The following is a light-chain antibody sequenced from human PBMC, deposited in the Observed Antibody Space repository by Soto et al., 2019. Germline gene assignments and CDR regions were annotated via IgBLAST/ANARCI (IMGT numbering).Light chain of an antibody. J-gene: IGKJ3*01. CDR3: QQYGTTPFN. Sequence: IVLTQSPGTLSLSPGERATLSCSASQSISSCFLAWYQQKPGQSPRLLIYGTTKRAPGIPDRFTGSGSETDFTLTISRLEPEDFAVYYCQQYGTTPFNFGPGTKVDIK. CDR2: GTT. V-gene: IGKV3-20*01. CDR1: QSISSCF.